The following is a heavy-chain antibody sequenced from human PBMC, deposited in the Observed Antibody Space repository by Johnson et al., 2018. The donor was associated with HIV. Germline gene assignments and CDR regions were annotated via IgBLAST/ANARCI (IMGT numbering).Heavy chain of an antibody. J-gene: IGHJ3*02. CDR1: GFTFDDYG. Sequence: VQLVESGGGLVKPGGSLRLSCAASGFTFDDYGMSWVRQAPGKGLEWVSGINWNGGSTGYVDSVTGRFTISRDNTKNSLYLQMNSVRDDDTAVYYCARGQWLVPGAFDIWGQGTMVTVSS. CDR2: INWNGGST. CDR3: ARGQWLVPGAFDI. V-gene: IGHV3-20*04. D-gene: IGHD6-19*01.